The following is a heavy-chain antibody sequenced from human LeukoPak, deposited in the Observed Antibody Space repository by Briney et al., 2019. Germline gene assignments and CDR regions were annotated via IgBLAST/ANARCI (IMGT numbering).Heavy chain of an antibody. Sequence: GAAVTVSFKASGYTFTVYYMHWVRQAPGQGLEWMGWINPNSGGTNYAQKFQGRVTMTRDTSISTAYMELSRLRSDDTAVYYCARSYCGGDCYPLFDYWGQGTLVTVSS. CDR1: GYTFTVYY. CDR3: ARSYCGGDCYPLFDY. V-gene: IGHV1-2*02. D-gene: IGHD2-21*02. CDR2: INPNSGGT. J-gene: IGHJ4*02.